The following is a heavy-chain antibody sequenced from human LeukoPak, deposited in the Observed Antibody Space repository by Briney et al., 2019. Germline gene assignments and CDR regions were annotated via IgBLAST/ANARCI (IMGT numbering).Heavy chain of an antibody. J-gene: IGHJ4*02. V-gene: IGHV3-23*01. Sequence: XGSLRLSCAASGFTFSSYAMSWVRQAPGKGLEWVSAISGSAVDTWYADSVKGRFTISRDNSKDTLYLQMNSLRAEDTAVYYCAKDSMVRGVIIPIWGQGTLVTVSS. CDR2: ISGSAVDT. D-gene: IGHD3-10*01. CDR1: GFTFSSYA. CDR3: AKDSMVRGVIIPI.